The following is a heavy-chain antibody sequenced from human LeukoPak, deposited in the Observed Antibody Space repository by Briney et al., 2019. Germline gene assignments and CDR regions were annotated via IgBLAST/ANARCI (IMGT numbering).Heavy chain of an antibody. CDR3: VRQGTITYAYFDS. Sequence: SETLSLTCTVSGGSLTGYFWSWIRQPPGKGLEWVGYVFYEGNTNYNPSLKSRVTTSVDTSKNQFSLRLNSVTAADTAVYYCVRQGTITYAYFDSWGQGVPVTVSS. D-gene: IGHD2-2*01. J-gene: IGHJ4*02. V-gene: IGHV4-59*08. CDR2: VFYEGNT. CDR1: GGSLTGYF.